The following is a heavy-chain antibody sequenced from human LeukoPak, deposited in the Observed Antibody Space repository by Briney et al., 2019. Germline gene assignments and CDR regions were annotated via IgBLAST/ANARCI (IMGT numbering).Heavy chain of an antibody. D-gene: IGHD3-22*01. J-gene: IGHJ4*02. Sequence: GGSLRLSCAASGFTFDDYAMHWVRQAPGKGLEWVSGISWNSGSIGYADSVKGRFTISRDNAKNSLYLQMNSLRAEDTAVYYCAREGDSSGPPYFGYWGQGTLVTVSS. CDR2: ISWNSGSI. V-gene: IGHV3-9*01. CDR3: AREGDSSGPPYFGY. CDR1: GFTFDDYA.